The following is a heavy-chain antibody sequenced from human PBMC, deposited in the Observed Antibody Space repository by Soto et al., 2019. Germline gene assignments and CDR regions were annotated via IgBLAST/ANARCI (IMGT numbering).Heavy chain of an antibody. CDR1: GCSFSPSY. CDR3: ARRLYYDSSGFEGGGMDV. J-gene: IGHJ6*02. CDR2: IHNGGST. Sequence: SETLSLTCTVSGCSFSPSYGSWILQPPGKGLEYIGYIHNGGSTNYNPSLKSRVIISVDTSKNQFSLKLSSVTAADTAVYYCARRLYYDSSGFEGGGMDVWGQGTTVT. D-gene: IGHD3-22*01. V-gene: IGHV4-4*08.